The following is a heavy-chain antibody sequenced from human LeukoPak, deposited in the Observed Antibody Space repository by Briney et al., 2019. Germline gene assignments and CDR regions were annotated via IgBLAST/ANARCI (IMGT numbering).Heavy chain of an antibody. V-gene: IGHV5-10-1*04. D-gene: IGHD6-13*01. Sequence: GEALKISCRGSGYSFISNWISWGLQMPGKGVERRGRIDTSDSYTNYSASFQGQVTISADKSISNAYLQWNSLKASDTAMYYCARLLPGIAAAGTDYWGQGTLVTVSS. CDR3: ARLLPGIAAAGTDY. CDR1: GYSFISNW. J-gene: IGHJ4*02. CDR2: IDTSDSYT.